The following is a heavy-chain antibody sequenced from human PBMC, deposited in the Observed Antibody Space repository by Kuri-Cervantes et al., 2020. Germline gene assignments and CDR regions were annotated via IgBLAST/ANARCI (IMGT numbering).Heavy chain of an antibody. Sequence: SETLSLTCTVSGGSISSYSWSWMRQAPGKGLEWIGYIYYSGSTNYNPSLKSRVTISVDKSKSQFSLRLTSVTAADTAVYYCARDHWGFGTYWYFDLWGRGTLVTVSS. J-gene: IGHJ2*01. CDR1: GGSISSYS. V-gene: IGHV4-59*12. D-gene: IGHD7-27*01. CDR3: ARDHWGFGTYWYFDL. CDR2: IYYSGST.